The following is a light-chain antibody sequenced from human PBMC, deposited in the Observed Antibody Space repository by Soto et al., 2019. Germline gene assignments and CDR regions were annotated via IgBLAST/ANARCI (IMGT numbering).Light chain of an antibody. V-gene: IGKV1D-12*01. CDR2: AAS. Sequence: DIQMTQSPSSVSASVGDRVTITCRASQRISSWLAWYQQKPGKAPKLLMYAASSLQSGVPSRFGGSGSGTDFTLTISSLQPEDFATYYCQQANSSPLTFGGGTKVEIK. CDR3: QQANSSPLT. J-gene: IGKJ4*01. CDR1: QRISSW.